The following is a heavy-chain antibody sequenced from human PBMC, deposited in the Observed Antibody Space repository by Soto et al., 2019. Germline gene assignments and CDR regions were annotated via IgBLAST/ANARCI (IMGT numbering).Heavy chain of an antibody. CDR2: IYYTGST. D-gene: IGHD3-16*01. CDR3: ANFVGGLGRSWLDP. J-gene: IGHJ5*02. V-gene: IGHV4-59*13. CDR1: GGSITPSC. Sequence: QVQLQESGPGLVKASETLSLTCTISGGSITPSCWSWIRQSPDKGLEWIGYIYYTGSTNYNPSPNSRLFTSVTTAKNQMSQKVTYVTAADAAVDYCANFVGGLGRSWLDPWGQGTQVSVSS.